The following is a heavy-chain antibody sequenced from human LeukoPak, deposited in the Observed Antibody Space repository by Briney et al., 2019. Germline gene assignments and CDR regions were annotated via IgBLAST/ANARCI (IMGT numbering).Heavy chain of an antibody. Sequence: GGSLRLSCAASGFTFSSYAMSWVRQAPGKGLKWVSAISGSGGSTYYADSVKGRFTISRDNSKNTLYLQMNSLRAEDTAVYYCAKDREDSSSPYYFDYWGQGTLVTVS. CDR3: AKDREDSSSPYYFDY. CDR2: ISGSGGST. J-gene: IGHJ4*02. CDR1: GFTFSSYA. V-gene: IGHV3-23*01. D-gene: IGHD6-6*01.